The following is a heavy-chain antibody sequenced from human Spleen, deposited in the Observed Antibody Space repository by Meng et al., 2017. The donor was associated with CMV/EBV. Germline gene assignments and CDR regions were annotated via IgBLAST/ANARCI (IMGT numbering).Heavy chain of an antibody. CDR3: ASGIVGATSGYFDY. Sequence: ASVKVSCKASGYTFTSYGISWVRQAPGQGLEWMGWISAYKGNTNYAQKLQGRVTMTTDTSTSTAYMELRSLRSDDTAVYYCASGIVGATSGYFDYWGQGTLVTVSS. J-gene: IGHJ4*02. CDR1: GYTFTSYG. CDR2: ISAYKGNT. D-gene: IGHD1-26*01. V-gene: IGHV1-18*01.